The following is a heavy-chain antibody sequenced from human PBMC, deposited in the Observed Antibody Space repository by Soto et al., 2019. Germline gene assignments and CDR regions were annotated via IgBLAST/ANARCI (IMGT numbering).Heavy chain of an antibody. J-gene: IGHJ3*02. D-gene: IGHD2-15*01. V-gene: IGHV1-2*04. CDR2: INPNSGGT. Sequence: GASVKVSCKASGYTFTGYYMHWVRQAPGQGLEWMGWINPNSGGTNYAQKFQGWVTMTRDTSISTAYMELSRLRSDDTAVYYCARDHRYCSGGSCYGLFAFDIWGQGTMVPVSS. CDR3: ARDHRYCSGGSCYGLFAFDI. CDR1: GYTFTGYY.